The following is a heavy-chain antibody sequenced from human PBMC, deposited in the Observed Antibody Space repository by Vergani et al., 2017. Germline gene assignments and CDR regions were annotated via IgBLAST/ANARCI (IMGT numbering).Heavy chain of an antibody. J-gene: IGHJ4*02. CDR2: ISWNSGSI. CDR3: AKGFFDTVTTPFDY. CDR1: GFTFDDYA. D-gene: IGHD4-17*01. Sequence: VQLVESGGGVVQPGRSLRLSCAASGFTFDDYAMHWVRQAPGKGLEWVSGISWNSGSIGYADSVKGRFTISRDNAKNSLYLQMNSLRAEDTALYYCAKGFFDTVTTPFDYWGQGTLVTVSS. V-gene: IGHV3-9*01.